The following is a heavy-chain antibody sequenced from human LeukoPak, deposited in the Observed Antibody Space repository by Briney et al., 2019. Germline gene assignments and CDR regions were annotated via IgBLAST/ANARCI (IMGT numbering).Heavy chain of an antibody. CDR1: GFTFDDYG. J-gene: IGHJ4*02. D-gene: IGHD3-22*01. Sequence: GGSLRLSCAASGFTFDDYGMNWVRQAPGKGLEWVSGINWNGGSTGYADSVKGRFTISRDNAKNSLYMQMNSLRAEDTAVYYCAREVYDSSGQTIDYWGQGTLVTVSS. CDR3: AREVYDSSGQTIDY. CDR2: INWNGGST. V-gene: IGHV3-20*04.